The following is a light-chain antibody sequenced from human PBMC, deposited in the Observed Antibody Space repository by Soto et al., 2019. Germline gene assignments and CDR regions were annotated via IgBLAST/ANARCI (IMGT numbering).Light chain of an antibody. V-gene: IGKV1-33*01. Sequence: IQMTQSPSSLSASVGDRVTITCQASRDIAKNLNWYQQKPGKAPKLLIYDASSLQTGVPSRFSGSGSATHFTFTISSLQSEDIATYYCQQYDNLLPITFGQGTRLEIK. CDR2: DAS. J-gene: IGKJ5*01. CDR1: RDIAKN. CDR3: QQYDNLLPIT.